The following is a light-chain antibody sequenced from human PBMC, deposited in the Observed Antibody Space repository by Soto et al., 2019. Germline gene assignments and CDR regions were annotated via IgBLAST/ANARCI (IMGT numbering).Light chain of an antibody. J-gene: IGKJ1*01. CDR1: QGIAAY. V-gene: IGKV1-8*01. CDR2: AAS. Sequence: AIRMTQSPSSFSASIGDRVTITCRASQGIAAYLAWYQQKPGKAPKLLIYAASALQSGVPSRFSGSGSGTDFTLTLNSLQSEDFATFYCQQYYSYPWTVGQGTKVEIK. CDR3: QQYYSYPWT.